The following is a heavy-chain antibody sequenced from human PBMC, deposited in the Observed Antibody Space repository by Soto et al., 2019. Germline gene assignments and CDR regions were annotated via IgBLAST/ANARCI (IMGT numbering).Heavy chain of an antibody. J-gene: IGHJ5*02. Sequence: ASVKVSCKAPGDTFTSYYLNWVRQAPGQGLEWMGVINPHGGSTKYAQKFHGRITMTRDTSRSTVYMELSSLRSDDTAIYYCARSSGGNFGIIIEGSNWFDPWGQGTLVTVS. V-gene: IGHV1-46*01. CDR1: GDTFTSYY. CDR3: ARSSGGNFGIIIEGSNWFDP. D-gene: IGHD3-3*01. CDR2: INPHGGST.